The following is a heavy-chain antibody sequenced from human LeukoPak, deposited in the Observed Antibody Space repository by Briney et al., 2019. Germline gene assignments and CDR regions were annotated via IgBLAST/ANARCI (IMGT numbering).Heavy chain of an antibody. D-gene: IGHD3-22*01. V-gene: IGHV4-39*01. CDR3: ARQKSYYDSSSYYYYYYYMDV. CDR2: IYYSGST. J-gene: IGHJ6*03. CDR1: GGSISSSSYY. Sequence: SETLSLTCTVSGGSISSSSYYWGWLRQPPGKGLEWIGSIYYSGSTYYNPSLKSRVTISVDTSKIQFSLRLSSVTAADTAVYYCARQKSYYDSSSYYYYYYYMDVWGKGTTVTVSS.